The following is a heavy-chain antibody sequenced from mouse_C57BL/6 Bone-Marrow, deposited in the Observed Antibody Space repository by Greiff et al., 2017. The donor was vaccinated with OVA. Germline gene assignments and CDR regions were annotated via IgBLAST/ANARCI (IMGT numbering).Heavy chain of an antibody. D-gene: IGHD2-5*01. V-gene: IGHV1-54*01. Sequence: VKLQESGAELVRPGTSVKVSCKASGYAFTNYLIEWVKQRPGQGLEWIGVINPGSGGTNYNEKFKGKATLTADKSSSTAYMQLSSLTSEDSAVYFCARRSNYLFDYWGQGTTLTVSS. CDR3: ARRSNYLFDY. CDR1: GYAFTNYL. J-gene: IGHJ2*01. CDR2: INPGSGGT.